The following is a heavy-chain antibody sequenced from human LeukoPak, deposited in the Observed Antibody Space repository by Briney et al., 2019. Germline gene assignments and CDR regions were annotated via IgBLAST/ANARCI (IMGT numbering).Heavy chain of an antibody. CDR3: ASLVQGY. CDR2: INHSGST. J-gene: IGHJ4*02. D-gene: IGHD6-6*01. V-gene: IGHV4-34*01. CDR1: GGSFSGYY. Sequence: SETLSLTCAVYGGSFSGYYWSWIRQPPGKGLEWIGEINHSGSTNYNPSLKSRVTISVDTSKNQFSLKLSSVTAADTAVYYCASLVQGYWGQGTLVTVSS.